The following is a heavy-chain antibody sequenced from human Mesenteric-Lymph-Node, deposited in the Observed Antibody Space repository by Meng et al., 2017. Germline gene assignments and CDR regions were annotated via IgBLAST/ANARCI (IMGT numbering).Heavy chain of an antibody. CDR2: INHSGST. D-gene: IGHD3-22*01. CDR1: GGSFSGYY. CDR3: AKRSGVVVIKSGAFDI. V-gene: IGHV4-34*01. Sequence: VPLQQWGAGLLKPSETLSLTCAGYGGSFSGYYWSWIRQPPGKGLEWIGEINHSGSTNYNPSLKSRVTISVDTSKNQFSLKLSSVTTADTAVYYCAKRSGVVVIKSGAFDIWGQGTMVTVSS. J-gene: IGHJ3*02.